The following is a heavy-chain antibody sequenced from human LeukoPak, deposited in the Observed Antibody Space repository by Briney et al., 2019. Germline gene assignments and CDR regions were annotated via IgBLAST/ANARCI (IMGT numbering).Heavy chain of an antibody. D-gene: IGHD2-2*01. CDR3: AKGLTWDSTSCSD. V-gene: IGHV3-23*01. J-gene: IGHJ4*02. CDR2: IVGSGGNM. Sequence: GGSLRLSCAASGFSFSSYAMSWVRQAPGKGLEWVSAIVGSGGNMYYADSVKGRFTISRDNFKSTLFLQMNSLRAEDTAVYYCAKGLTWDSTSCSDWGQGTLVTVSS. CDR1: GFSFSSYA.